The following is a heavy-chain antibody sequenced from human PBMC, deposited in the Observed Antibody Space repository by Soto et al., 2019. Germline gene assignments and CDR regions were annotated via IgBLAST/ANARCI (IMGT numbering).Heavy chain of an antibody. CDR1: GFSLSPSGMC. J-gene: IGHJ6*02. Sequence: SGPTRVNPTQALTLTCTFCGFSLSPSGMCVSWIRQPPGKALEWLARIDWDDDKYYSTSLKTRLTISKDTSKNQVVLTMTNMDPVDTATYYCARDSVALYYYYYGMDVWGQGTTVTVSS. D-gene: IGHD2-21*01. CDR2: IDWDDDK. CDR3: ARDSVALYYYYYGMDV. V-gene: IGHV2-70*11.